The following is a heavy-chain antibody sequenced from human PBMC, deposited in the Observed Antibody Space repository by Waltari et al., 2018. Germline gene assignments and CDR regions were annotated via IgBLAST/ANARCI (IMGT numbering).Heavy chain of an antibody. V-gene: IGHV1-69*01. CDR2: IIPIFGTP. Sequence: QVQLVQSGAEVKKPGSSVKVSCKASGGTFSNYAINWVRQAPGQGLEWMGGIIPIFGTPTYSQKFQGRVTFSADESTSTAYMDLHSLTSEDTGVYFCARDSSGVGADWFDLWGQGTLVTVSS. CDR1: GGTFSNYA. J-gene: IGHJ5*02. CDR3: ARDSSGVGADWFDL. D-gene: IGHD2-15*01.